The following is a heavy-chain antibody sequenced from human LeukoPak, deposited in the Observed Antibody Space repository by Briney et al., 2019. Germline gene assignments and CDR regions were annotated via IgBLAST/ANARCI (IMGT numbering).Heavy chain of an antibody. V-gene: IGHV4-59*08. Sequence: PSETLSLTCAVYGGSFSGYYWSWIRQPPGKGLEWIGYIYYSGSTNYNPSLKSRVTISVDTSKNQFSLKLSSVTAADTAVYYCARSSGYYAYFDYWGQGTLVTVSS. CDR2: IYYSGST. CDR1: GGSFSGYY. J-gene: IGHJ4*02. CDR3: ARSSGYYAYFDY. D-gene: IGHD3-22*01.